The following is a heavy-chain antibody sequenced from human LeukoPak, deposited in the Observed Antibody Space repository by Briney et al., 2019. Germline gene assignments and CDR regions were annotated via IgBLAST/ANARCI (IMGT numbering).Heavy chain of an antibody. CDR1: GFTFSSYW. D-gene: IGHD1-26*01. J-gene: IGHJ6*03. CDR3: ARVRGATPYNYYYYHMDV. Sequence: PGGSLRLSCAASGFTFSSYWMSWVRQAPGKGLEWVANIKQDGSEKYYVDSVKGRFTISRDNAKNSLYLQMNSLRAEDTAVYYCARVRGATPYNYYYYHMDVWGKGTTVTVSS. CDR2: IKQDGSEK. V-gene: IGHV3-7*04.